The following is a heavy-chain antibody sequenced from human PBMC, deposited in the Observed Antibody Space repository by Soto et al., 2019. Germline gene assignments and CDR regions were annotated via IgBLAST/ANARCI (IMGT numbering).Heavy chain of an antibody. CDR2: ISYDGSNK. D-gene: IGHD3-16*02. CDR3: AREAYYDYVWGSYRPDAFDI. V-gene: IGHV3-30-3*01. CDR1: GFTFSSYA. Sequence: QVQLVESGGGVVQPGRSLRLSCAASGFTFSSYAMHWVRQAPGKGLEWVAVISYDGSNKYYADSVKGRFTISRDNSKNTLYLQMNSLRAEDTAVYYCAREAYYDYVWGSYRPDAFDIWGQGTMVTVSS. J-gene: IGHJ3*02.